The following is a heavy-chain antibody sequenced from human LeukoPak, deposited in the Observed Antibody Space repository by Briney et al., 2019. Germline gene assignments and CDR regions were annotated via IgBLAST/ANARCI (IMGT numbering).Heavy chain of an antibody. D-gene: IGHD6-6*01. CDR2: IYTSGST. V-gene: IGHV4-4*07. CDR3: ARDGDEYSSSYFDY. Sequence: PSETLSLTCTVSGGSISSYYWSWIRQPAGKGLEWIGRIYTSGSTNYNPSLVSRVTMSVDTSKNQFSLKLSSVTAADTAVYYCARDGDEYSSSYFDYWGQGTLVTVSS. J-gene: IGHJ4*02. CDR1: GGSISSYY.